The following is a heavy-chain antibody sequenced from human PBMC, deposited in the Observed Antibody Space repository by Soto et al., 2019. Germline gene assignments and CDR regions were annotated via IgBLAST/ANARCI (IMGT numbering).Heavy chain of an antibody. J-gene: IGHJ4*02. V-gene: IGHV1-69*01. Sequence: QVQLVQSGAEVKKPGSSVKVSCKASGGTFSSYAISWVRQAPGQGLEWMGGIIPIFGTANYAQKFQGRVTITADESTSTAYMELSSLRSEDRAVYYCASKGVDYYGSGSYWNYFDYWGQGTLVTVSS. CDR1: GGTFSSYA. D-gene: IGHD3-10*01. CDR3: ASKGVDYYGSGSYWNYFDY. CDR2: IIPIFGTA.